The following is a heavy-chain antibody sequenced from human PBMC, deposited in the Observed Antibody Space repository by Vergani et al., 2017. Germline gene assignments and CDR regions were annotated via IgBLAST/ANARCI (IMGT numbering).Heavy chain of an antibody. D-gene: IGHD2-2*01. Sequence: EVQLVQSGAEVKKPGESLKISCKGSGYSFTLYWIGWVRQMPGKGLEWMGIIYPGDSDTRYSPSFHGQVTISADKSISTAYLQWTSLKASDTAMYYCARLGPASPAHYYYYMDVWGKGTTVTVSS. J-gene: IGHJ6*03. CDR2: IYPGDSDT. V-gene: IGHV5-51*03. CDR3: ARLGPASPAHYYYYMDV. CDR1: GYSFTLYW.